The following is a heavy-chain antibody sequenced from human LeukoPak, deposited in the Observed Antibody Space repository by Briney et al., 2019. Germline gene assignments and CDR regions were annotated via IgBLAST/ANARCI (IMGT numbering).Heavy chain of an antibody. Sequence: ASVKVSCKASGYTFTSYGISWVRQAPGQGLEWMGWISAYNGNTNYAQKLQGRVTMTTDTSTSPAYMELRSLRSDDTAVYYCARDLGYCSSTSCYIGPYYYYGMDVWGQGTTVTVSS. J-gene: IGHJ6*02. V-gene: IGHV1-18*01. CDR3: ARDLGYCSSTSCYIGPYYYYGMDV. CDR1: GYTFTSYG. CDR2: ISAYNGNT. D-gene: IGHD2-2*02.